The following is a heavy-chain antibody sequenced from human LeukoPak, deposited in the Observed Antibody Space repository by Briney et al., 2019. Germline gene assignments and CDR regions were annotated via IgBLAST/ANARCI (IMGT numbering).Heavy chain of an antibody. J-gene: IGHJ5*02. Sequence: GASVKVSCKASGYTFTAYYMYWVRQAPGQGLEWLGRINPDSGDTKYVENLQGRVTMTRDTSISTVYMDLSGLRSDDTAVYYCARGPITIFGVSVGNWFDPWGQVTLVTVSS. CDR1: GYTFTAYY. CDR2: INPDSGDT. V-gene: IGHV1-2*06. CDR3: ARGPITIFGVSVGNWFDP. D-gene: IGHD3-3*01.